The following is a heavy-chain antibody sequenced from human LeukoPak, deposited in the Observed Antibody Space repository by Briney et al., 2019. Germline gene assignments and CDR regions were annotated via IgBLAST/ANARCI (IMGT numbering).Heavy chain of an antibody. CDR1: GGSFSGYY. J-gene: IGHJ4*02. CDR3: ARDSRITIFGVVIPGGFDY. V-gene: IGHV4-34*01. D-gene: IGHD3-3*01. CDR2: INHSGST. Sequence: SETLSLTCAVYGGSFSGYYWSWIRQPPGKGLEWIGEINHSGSTNYNPSLKSRVTISVDTSKNQFSLKLSSVTAADTAVYYCARDSRITIFGVVIPGGFDYWGQGTLVTVSS.